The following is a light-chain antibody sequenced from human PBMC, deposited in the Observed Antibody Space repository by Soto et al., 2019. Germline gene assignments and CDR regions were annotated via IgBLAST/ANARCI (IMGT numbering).Light chain of an antibody. CDR3: CSYGGPYTWL. V-gene: IGLV2-11*01. CDR2: DVN. Sequence: QSALTQPASVSGSPGQSITISCTGSSSDVGGYNYVSWYQQHPGKAPKLMIYDVNKRPSGVPDRFSGSKSGNTASLTISGLQADDEADYICCSYGGPYTWLFGGGTKLTVL. J-gene: IGLJ3*02. CDR1: SSDVGGYNY.